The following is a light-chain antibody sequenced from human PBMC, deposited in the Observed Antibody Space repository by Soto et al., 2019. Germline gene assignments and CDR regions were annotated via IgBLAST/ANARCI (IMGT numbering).Light chain of an antibody. CDR1: QGISSY. V-gene: IGKV1-8*01. CDR2: AAS. J-gene: IGKJ1*01. Sequence: AIRMTQSPSSFSASTGDRVTITCRARQGISSYLAWYQQKPGKAPKLLIYAASTLQSGVPSRFSGSGSGTDFTLTISCLQSEDFATYDCQQYYSYHGTFGRWTKVEIK. CDR3: QQYYSYHGT.